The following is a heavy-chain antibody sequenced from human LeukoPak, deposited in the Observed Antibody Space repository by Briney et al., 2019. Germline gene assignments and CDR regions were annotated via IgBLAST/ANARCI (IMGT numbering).Heavy chain of an antibody. CDR1: GYTFTSYA. CDR3: ARMGINYDFWSGYPHDGMDV. CDR2: INAGNGNT. D-gene: IGHD3-3*01. J-gene: IGHJ6*02. V-gene: IGHV1-3*01. Sequence: ASVKVSCKASGYTFTSYAMNWVRQAPGQRLEWMGWINAGNGNTKYSQKFQGRVTITRDTSASTAYMELSSLRSEDTAVYYCARMGINYDFWSGYPHDGMDVWGQGTTVTVSS.